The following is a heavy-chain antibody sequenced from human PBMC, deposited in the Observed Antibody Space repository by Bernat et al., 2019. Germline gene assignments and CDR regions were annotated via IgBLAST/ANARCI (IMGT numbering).Heavy chain of an antibody. D-gene: IGHD4-23*01. CDR1: GFTFNTYW. CDR2: IKQDASDK. Sequence: EVQLVESGGGLVQPGGSLRLSCEASGFTFNTYWMSWVRQAPGKGLEWVANIKQDASDKYYVDSVKGRFTISRDNAKNSLYLQMNSLRAEDTAVYYCARDDYGGNGDYWGQGTLVTVSS. V-gene: IGHV3-7*01. J-gene: IGHJ4*02. CDR3: ARDDYGGNGDY.